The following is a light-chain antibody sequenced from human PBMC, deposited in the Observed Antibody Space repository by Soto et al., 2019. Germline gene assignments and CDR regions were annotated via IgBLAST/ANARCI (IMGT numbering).Light chain of an antibody. CDR3: MQALQSPFT. J-gene: IGKJ3*01. CDR1: QSLLHSNGYKY. Sequence: DIVMTQSPLSLPVPPGEPASISCRSSQSLLHSNGYKYLNWYLQKPGQSPLLLIYLTSTRASGVPDRFSGSVSGTDFTLKISKVEADDVGVYYCMQALQSPFTFGPGTKVYIK. V-gene: IGKV2-28*01. CDR2: LTS.